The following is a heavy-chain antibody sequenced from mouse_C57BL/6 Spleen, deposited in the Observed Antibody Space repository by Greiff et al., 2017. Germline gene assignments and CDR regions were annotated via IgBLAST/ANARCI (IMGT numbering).Heavy chain of an antibody. J-gene: IGHJ1*03. CDR3: ARRGVVAEYFDV. CDR1: GYTFTSYW. V-gene: IGHV1-55*01. CDR2: IYPGSGST. D-gene: IGHD1-1*01. Sequence: QVQLQQPGAELVKPGASVKMSCKASGYTFTSYWTTWVKQRPGQGLEWIGDIYPGSGSTNYNEKFKSKATLTVDTSSSTAYMQLSSLTSEDSAVYYCARRGVVAEYFDVWGTGTTVTVSS.